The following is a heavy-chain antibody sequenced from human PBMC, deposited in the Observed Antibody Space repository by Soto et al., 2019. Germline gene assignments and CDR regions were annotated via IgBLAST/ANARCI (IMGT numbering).Heavy chain of an antibody. V-gene: IGHV3-74*01. CDR2: ISSDGAST. Sequence: EVQLVESGGGLVQPGGSLRLSCAASGFTFSSYWMHWVRQAPGKGLVWVSRISSDGASTNNAHSVKGRYTISRDNAKNTLDLQMSSLRADETAVYYCARNWYFDLWGRGTLVTVSS. CDR1: GFTFSSYW. J-gene: IGHJ2*01. CDR3: ARNWYFDL.